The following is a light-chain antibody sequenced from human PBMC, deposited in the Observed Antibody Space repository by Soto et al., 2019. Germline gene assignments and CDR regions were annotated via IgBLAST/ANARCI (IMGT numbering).Light chain of an antibody. CDR3: QQYNSYYFT. CDR2: KAS. V-gene: IGKV1-5*03. Sequence: DIQMTQSPSTLSASVGDRVTITCRASQSISSWLAWYQRKPGKAPKLLIYKASSLESGVPSRFSGSESGTDLTLTISSLQPEDFATYYCQQYNSYYFTFGAGTKGDIK. CDR1: QSISSW. J-gene: IGKJ3*01.